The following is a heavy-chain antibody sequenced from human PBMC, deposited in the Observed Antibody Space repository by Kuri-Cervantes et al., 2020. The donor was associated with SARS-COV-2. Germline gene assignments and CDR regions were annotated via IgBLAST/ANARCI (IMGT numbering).Heavy chain of an antibody. CDR1: GGSFSGHY. D-gene: IGHD3-3*01. Sequence: SETLSLTCAVYGGSFSGHYWSWIRQPPGKGLEWIGEINHSGSANYNPSLKSRVTISVDTSKNQFSLKLSSVTAADTAVYYCARGFRPILGKFDPWGQGTLVTVSS. CDR2: INHSGSA. J-gene: IGHJ5*02. V-gene: IGHV4-34*01. CDR3: ARGFRPILGKFDP.